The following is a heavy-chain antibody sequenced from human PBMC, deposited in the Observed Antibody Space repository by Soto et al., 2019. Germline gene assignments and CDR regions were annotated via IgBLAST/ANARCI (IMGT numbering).Heavy chain of an antibody. CDR2: ISTGGATT. J-gene: IGHJ4*02. CDR3: AAGFMVRARFDY. D-gene: IGHD3-10*01. CDR1: GFTFSSSA. Sequence: GGSLRLSCAASGFTFSSSAMSWVRQVPGKGLEWVSAISTGGATTYYADSVKGRFTISRDNSKNTLYLQMNGLRVEDTAVYYCAAGFMVRARFDYWGQGTLVTVSS. V-gene: IGHV3-23*01.